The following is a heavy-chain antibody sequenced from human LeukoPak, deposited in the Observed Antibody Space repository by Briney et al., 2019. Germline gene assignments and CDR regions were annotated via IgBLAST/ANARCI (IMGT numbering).Heavy chain of an antibody. D-gene: IGHD3-10*01. J-gene: IGHJ6*02. CDR2: ISSSSSTI. V-gene: IGHV3-48*02. CDR1: GFTFSSYR. Sequence: GGSLRLSCAASGFTFSSYRMNWVRQAPGKGLEWVSYISSSSSTIYYADSVKGRFTISRDNAKNSLYLQMNSLRDEDTAVYYCARSIGSGTRLRYGMDVWGQGTTVTVSS. CDR3: ARSIGSGTRLRYGMDV.